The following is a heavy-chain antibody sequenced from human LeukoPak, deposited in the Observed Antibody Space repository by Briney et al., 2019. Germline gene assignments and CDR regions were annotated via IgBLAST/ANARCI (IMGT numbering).Heavy chain of an antibody. CDR3: ARDASVGWFDP. Sequence: SETLSLTCTVSGGSISSYYWSWIRQPPGKGLEWIGYIYYSGSTNYNPSLKSRVTISVDTSKNQFSLKLSSVTAADTAVYYCARDASVGWFDPWGQGTLVTVSS. CDR2: IYYSGST. V-gene: IGHV4-59*01. CDR1: GGSISSYY. J-gene: IGHJ5*02. D-gene: IGHD2-15*01.